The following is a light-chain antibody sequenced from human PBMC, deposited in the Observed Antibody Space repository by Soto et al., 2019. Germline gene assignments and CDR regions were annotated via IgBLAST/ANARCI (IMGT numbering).Light chain of an antibody. J-gene: IGLJ1*01. Sequence: ALTQPASVSGSPRQSITISCTGASSDVGGYTYASWYQQHPGKAPKLMIYEVNNRPSGVSHRFSGSKSGNTASLTISGLQAEDEADYYCSSYTSSSTLYVFGTGTKVTVL. CDR1: SSDVGGYTY. CDR3: SSYTSSSTLYV. V-gene: IGLV2-14*01. CDR2: EVN.